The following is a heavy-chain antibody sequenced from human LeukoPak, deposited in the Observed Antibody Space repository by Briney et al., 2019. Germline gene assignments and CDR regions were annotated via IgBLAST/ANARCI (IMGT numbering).Heavy chain of an antibody. CDR1: GFTFSSYA. CDR2: MSYDGSNK. D-gene: IGHD3-22*01. V-gene: IGHV3-30*14. CDR3: ARGGRGSAAVVAPRSFDI. Sequence: PGGSLRLSCAASGFTFSSYAMHGVRQAPGKGLEWVAVMSYDGSNKYYADSVKGRFIISRDISKNTLYLQMNSLRAEDSALYYCARGGRGSAAVVAPRSFDIWGQGTMVTVSS. J-gene: IGHJ3*02.